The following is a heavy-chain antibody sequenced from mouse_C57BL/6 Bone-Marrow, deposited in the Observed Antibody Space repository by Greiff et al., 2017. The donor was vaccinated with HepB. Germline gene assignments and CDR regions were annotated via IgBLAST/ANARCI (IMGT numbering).Heavy chain of an antibody. V-gene: IGHV5-12*01. CDR3: ARASTMVTTGFAY. CDR2: ISNGGGST. J-gene: IGHJ3*01. CDR1: GFTFSDYY. D-gene: IGHD2-2*01. Sequence: EVQLVESGGGLVQPGGSLKLSCAASGFTFSDYYMYWVRQTPEKRLEWVAYISNGGGSTYYPDTVKGRFTISRDNAKNTLYLQMSRLKSEDTAMYYCARASTMVTTGFAYWGQGTLVTVSA.